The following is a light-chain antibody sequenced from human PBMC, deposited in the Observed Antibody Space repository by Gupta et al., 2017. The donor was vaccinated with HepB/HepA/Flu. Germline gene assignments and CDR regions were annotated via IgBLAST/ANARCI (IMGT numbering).Light chain of an antibody. CDR1: TLSTQY. J-gene: IGLJ3*02. CDR3: QSADNSGTYVV. CDR2: KDT. V-gene: IGLV3-25*03. Sequence: STVHTQPPSLSVSQGQPPRITCSGDTLSTQYTYWYQQKPGQAPVLVIFKDTERPSWSPERFSGSNSGRTVTLTISGVQAEDEAAYYCQSADNSGTYVVFGGGTRLTV.